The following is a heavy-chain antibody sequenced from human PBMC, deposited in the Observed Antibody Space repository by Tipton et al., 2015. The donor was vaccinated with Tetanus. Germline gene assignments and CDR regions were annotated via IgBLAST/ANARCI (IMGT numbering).Heavy chain of an antibody. CDR2: VYYTGST. CDR3: ARADYNLSKKGPFDS. D-gene: IGHD3-10*01. Sequence: TLSLTCSVSGGSLRSGDSNWSWIRQPPGKGLEWIGYVYYTGSTNHNPSLKSRVTISMDRSKNQISLQLTSVTAADTAVYYCARADYNLSKKGPFDSWGQGTLVLVSS. CDR1: GGSLRSGDSN. V-gene: IGHV4-61*08. J-gene: IGHJ4*02.